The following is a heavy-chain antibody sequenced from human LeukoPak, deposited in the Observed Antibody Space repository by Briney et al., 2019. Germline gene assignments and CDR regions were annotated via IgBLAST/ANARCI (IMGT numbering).Heavy chain of an antibody. V-gene: IGHV5-51*01. CDR3: ARRSNSCSSTSCPTNYYYYYMDV. J-gene: IGHJ6*03. Sequence: GESLKISCKGSGYSFTSYWIGWVRQMPGKGLEWMGIIYPGDSDTRYSPSFQGQVTISADKSISTAYLQWSSLKASDTAMYYCARRSNSCSSTSCPTNYYYYYMDVWGKGTTVTVSS. D-gene: IGHD2-2*01. CDR2: IYPGDSDT. CDR1: GYSFTSYW.